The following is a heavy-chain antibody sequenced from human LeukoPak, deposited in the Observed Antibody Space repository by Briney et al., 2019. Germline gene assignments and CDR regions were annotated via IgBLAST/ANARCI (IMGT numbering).Heavy chain of an antibody. CDR1: GGSISSSSYY. D-gene: IGHD4-23*01. CDR3: ARHGTTVVTPPGF. J-gene: IGHJ4*02. Sequence: SETLSLTCTVSGGSISSSSYYWGWMRQPPGKGLEWIGNIYYSGSTYYNPSLKSRVTISVDTSKNQFSLKLSSVTAADTAVYYCARHGTTVVTPPGFWGQGTLVTVSS. CDR2: IYYSGST. V-gene: IGHV4-39*01.